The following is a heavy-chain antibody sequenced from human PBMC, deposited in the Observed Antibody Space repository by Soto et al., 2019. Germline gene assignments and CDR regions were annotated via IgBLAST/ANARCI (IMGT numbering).Heavy chain of an antibody. CDR2: IFYSGGN. CDR3: ARVGSSGWSPDY. V-gene: IGHV4-61*08. Sequence: SGTLSLTCPVSGAALSRGGYFYTWVRQPPGKGLEGPGDIFYSGGNNYNPSPKSRVTISADKSKSQFSLRLSSVTAADTAVYYCARVGSSGWSPDYWGQGILVTVSS. CDR1: GAALSRGGYF. J-gene: IGHJ4*02. D-gene: IGHD6-19*01.